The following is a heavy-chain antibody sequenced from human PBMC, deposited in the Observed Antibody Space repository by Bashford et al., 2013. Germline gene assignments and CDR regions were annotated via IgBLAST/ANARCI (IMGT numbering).Heavy chain of an antibody. V-gene: IGHV4-31*03. CDR2: IYYSGTT. J-gene: IGHJ4*02. D-gene: IGHD6-13*01. CDR1: GGSISSGGYY. CDR3: AGDETYSSWYL. Sequence: SETLSLTCTVSGGSISSGGYYWSWIRQHPGKGLEWIGYIYYSGTTYYNPSLKSRVAISIDTSKNQLSLKLRSVTAADTAVYYCAGDETYSSWYLWGQGTLVTVSS.